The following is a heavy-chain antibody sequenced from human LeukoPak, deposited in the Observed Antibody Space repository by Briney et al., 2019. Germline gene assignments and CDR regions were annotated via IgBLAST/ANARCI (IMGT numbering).Heavy chain of an antibody. V-gene: IGHV3-74*01. D-gene: IGHD3-22*01. CDR1: GFTFSTYW. CDR3: ARAPSEIGGYYPEYFRH. J-gene: IGHJ1*01. CDR2: IKSDGGT. Sequence: LSGGSLRLSCAASGFTFSTYWMHWVRQAPGKGLVWVSRIKSDGGTNYADSVKGRFTISRDNAKKTVSLQMNSLGPEDTGVYYCARAPSEIGGYYPEYFRHWGQGTLVTVSS.